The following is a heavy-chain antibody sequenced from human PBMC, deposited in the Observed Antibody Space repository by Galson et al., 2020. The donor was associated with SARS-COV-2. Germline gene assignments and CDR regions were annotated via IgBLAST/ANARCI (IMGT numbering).Heavy chain of an antibody. CDR1: GYNFADYW. D-gene: IGHD3-22*01. CDR2: IHPASSAT. Sequence: GESLKISCKVSGYNFADYWIGWVRQMPGKGLEWMGIIHPASSATRYSPSFQESFQGQVTMSADRSVDTAYLQWGSLKTSDTAMYYCARIACDSATCPMKKHWFQPWGQGTLVTVSS. CDR3: ARIACDSATCPMKKHWFQP. V-gene: IGHV5-51*01. J-gene: IGHJ5*02.